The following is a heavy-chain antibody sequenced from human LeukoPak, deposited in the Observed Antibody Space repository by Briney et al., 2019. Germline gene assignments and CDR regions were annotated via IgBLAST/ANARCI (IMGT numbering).Heavy chain of an antibody. V-gene: IGHV5-51*04. D-gene: IGHD6-19*01. CDR2: IYPGGDSES. CDR3: VIGYSSGWYFDY. J-gene: IGHJ4*02. Sequence: PGESLKISCKGSRYSFTSYWIGWVRHRPGTGLECMGIIYPGGDSESRYSPSFQGQVTISAEKPISTAYLQWSSLKASDTAMFYCVIGYSSGWYFDYWGQGTLVTVSS. CDR1: RYSFTSYW.